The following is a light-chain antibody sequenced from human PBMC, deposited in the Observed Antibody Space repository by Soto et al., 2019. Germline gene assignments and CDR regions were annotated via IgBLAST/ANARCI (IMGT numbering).Light chain of an antibody. CDR1: QSVSTN. CDR3: QQYDNWRT. V-gene: IGKV3-15*01. Sequence: EIVMTQSPATLSVSPGERATLSCRASQSVSTNLAWYQQKPGQAPRLLIHGASTRATGNPARFSGSGSGTEFTLTISSLQSEDYAVYYCQQYDNWRTFGQGTKVDI. J-gene: IGKJ1*01. CDR2: GAS.